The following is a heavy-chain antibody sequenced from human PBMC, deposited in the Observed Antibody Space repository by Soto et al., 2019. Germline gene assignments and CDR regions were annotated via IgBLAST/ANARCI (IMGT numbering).Heavy chain of an antibody. Sequence: QVQLVQSGDEVKKPGSSVKVSCKASGGTFSSYTISWVRQAPGQGLEWMGRIIPILGIANYAQKFQGRVTITADKSTSTAYMELSSLRSEDTAVYYCASGPQYCSSTSCYSYWFDPWGQGTLVTVSS. CDR3: ASGPQYCSSTSCYSYWFDP. V-gene: IGHV1-69*02. J-gene: IGHJ5*02. D-gene: IGHD2-2*01. CDR2: IIPILGIA. CDR1: GGTFSSYT.